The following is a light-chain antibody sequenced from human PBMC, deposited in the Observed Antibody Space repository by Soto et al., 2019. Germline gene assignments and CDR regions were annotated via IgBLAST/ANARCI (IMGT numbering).Light chain of an antibody. Sequence: EIVLTQSPATLSLSPGESATLSCRASQSISTYLAWYQQKPGQAPRLLIYDASNRATGVPTRFSRSGSGTDFTLTISSLQPEDFAVYYCHQRYNWPLFTFGPGTKVDVK. V-gene: IGKV3-11*01. J-gene: IGKJ3*01. CDR1: QSISTY. CDR2: DAS. CDR3: HQRYNWPLFT.